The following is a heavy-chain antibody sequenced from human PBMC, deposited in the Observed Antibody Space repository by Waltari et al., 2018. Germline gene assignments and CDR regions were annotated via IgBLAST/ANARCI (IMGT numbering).Heavy chain of an antibody. CDR1: GFTFSSYG. V-gene: IGHV3-30*02. J-gene: IGHJ3*02. CDR3: AKVVKYPDAFDI. CDR2: IRYDGSNK. D-gene: IGHD2-2*01. Sequence: QVQLVESGGGVVQPGGSLRLSCAASGFTFSSYGMHWVRQAPGKGLEWVEFIRYDGSNKYYADSVKGRFTISRDNSKNTLYLQMNSLRAEDTAVYYCAKVVKYPDAFDIWGQGTMVTVSS.